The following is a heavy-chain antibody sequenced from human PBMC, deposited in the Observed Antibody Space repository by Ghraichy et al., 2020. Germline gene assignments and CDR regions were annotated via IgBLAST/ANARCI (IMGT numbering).Heavy chain of an antibody. J-gene: IGHJ6*02. CDR1: GGSIRSHF. Sequence: SQTLSLTCSVSGGSIRSHFWSWVRQTPGKGLEWIGYIYYIGTTNYSPSLGGRATISLDTSKNQFSLRLTSVTAADTAVYYCARRGRGYSLYYYGLDVWGPGTTVIVSS. CDR3: ARRGRGYSLYYYGLDV. D-gene: IGHD5-18*01. V-gene: IGHV4-59*08. CDR2: IYYIGTT.